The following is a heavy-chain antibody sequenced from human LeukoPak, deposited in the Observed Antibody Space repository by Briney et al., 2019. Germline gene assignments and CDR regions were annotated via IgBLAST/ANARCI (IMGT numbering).Heavy chain of an antibody. CDR1: GFTVSSNY. V-gene: IGHV3-66*01. J-gene: IGHJ6*02. CDR2: IYSGGST. Sequence: PGGSLRLSCAASGFTVSSNYMSWVRQAPGKGLEWVSVIYSGGSTYYADSVKGRFTISRDNSKNTLYLQMNSLRAEDTAVYYCASVNPPVYYGMDVWGQGTTVTVSS. D-gene: IGHD1-14*01. CDR3: ASVNPPVYYGMDV.